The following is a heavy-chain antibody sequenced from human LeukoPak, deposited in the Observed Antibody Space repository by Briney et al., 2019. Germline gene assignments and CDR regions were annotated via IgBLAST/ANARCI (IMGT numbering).Heavy chain of an antibody. CDR1: GFTFSSYS. Sequence: GGSLRLSCAASGFTFSSYSMNWVRQAPGRGLEWVSSITGGSNYIDYADSVKGRFTISRDSAKNSLYLQMNSLRAEDTAVYYCAKDPPDSPLTLAGIAVAGTDYWGQGTLVTVSS. V-gene: IGHV3-21*04. J-gene: IGHJ4*02. CDR3: AKDPPDSPLTLAGIAVAGTDY. D-gene: IGHD6-19*01. CDR2: ITGGSNYI.